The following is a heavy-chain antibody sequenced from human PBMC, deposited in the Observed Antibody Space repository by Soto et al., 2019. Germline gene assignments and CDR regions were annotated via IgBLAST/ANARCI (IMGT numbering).Heavy chain of an antibody. CDR1: GGTFSSYA. Sequence: GASVKVSCKASGGTFSSYAISCVRQAPGQGLEWMGGIIPIFGTANYAQKFQGRVTITADESTSTAYMELSSLRSEDTAVYYCARDRRSGTPLDAFDIWGQGTMVTVSS. V-gene: IGHV1-69*13. D-gene: IGHD3-3*01. CDR2: IIPIFGTA. CDR3: ARDRRSGTPLDAFDI. J-gene: IGHJ3*02.